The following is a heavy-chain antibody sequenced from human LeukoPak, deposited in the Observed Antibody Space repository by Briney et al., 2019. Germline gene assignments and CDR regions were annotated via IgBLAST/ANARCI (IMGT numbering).Heavy chain of an antibody. CDR3: AREGTARWFDP. Sequence: SETLSLTCAVYGGSFSGYYWSWIRQPPGKGTEWIGSIYHSGYIFYNPSLKSRVTISVDTSKNQFSLKLNSVTAADTAVYYCAREGTARWFDPWGQGTLVTVSS. CDR2: IYHSGYI. D-gene: IGHD1-14*01. J-gene: IGHJ5*02. V-gene: IGHV4-34*01. CDR1: GGSFSGYY.